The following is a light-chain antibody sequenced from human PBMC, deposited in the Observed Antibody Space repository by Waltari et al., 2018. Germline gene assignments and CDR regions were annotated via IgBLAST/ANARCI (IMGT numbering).Light chain of an antibody. Sequence: QSALTQPPSVSGSPGQSVTISCTGTSSDVGSYNRVSWYQQPPGTAPKLMIYEVSNRPSGVPDRFSGSKSGNTASLTISGLQADDEADYYCSLYTSSSTGWVFGGGTKLTVL. J-gene: IGLJ3*02. CDR2: EVS. CDR1: SSDVGSYNR. CDR3: SLYTSSSTGWV. V-gene: IGLV2-18*01.